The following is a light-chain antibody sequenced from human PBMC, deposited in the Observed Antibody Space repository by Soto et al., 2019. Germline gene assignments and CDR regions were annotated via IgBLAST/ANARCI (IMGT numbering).Light chain of an antibody. Sequence: DIQLTQSPSFLSAFVGDTVTITCRASQAMSTYLAWYQQKPGKVPKLLIRSASTLQSGVPPRFSGGGSGTEFTPTIRPLQPGDSGNYYCQQLNGYQLAFGGGTNVEIK. J-gene: IGKJ4*01. CDR3: QQLNGYQLA. CDR1: QAMSTY. CDR2: SAS. V-gene: IGKV1-9*01.